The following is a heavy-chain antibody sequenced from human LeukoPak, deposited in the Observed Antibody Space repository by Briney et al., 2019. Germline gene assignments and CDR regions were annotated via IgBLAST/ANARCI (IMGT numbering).Heavy chain of an antibody. CDR1: GYTFTSYD. J-gene: IGHJ6*02. CDR2: MNPNSGNT. Sequence: GASVKVSCKASGYTFTSYDINWVRQATGQGLEWMGWMNPNSGNTGYAQKFQGRVTMTRNTSISTAYMELSSLRSEDTAVYYCARGSPHYYDSGSNYYYGMDVWGQGTTVTVSS. V-gene: IGHV1-8*01. D-gene: IGHD3-10*01. CDR3: ARGSPHYYDSGSNYYYGMDV.